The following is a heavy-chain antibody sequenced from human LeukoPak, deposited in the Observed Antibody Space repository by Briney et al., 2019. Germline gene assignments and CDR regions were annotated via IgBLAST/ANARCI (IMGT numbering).Heavy chain of an antibody. V-gene: IGHV4-31*03. CDR1: GGSISSGGYS. Sequence: PSETLSLTCTVSGGSISSGGYSWSWIRQHPGKGLEWIGYIYYSGSTYYNPSLKSRVTISVDTSKNQFSLKLSSVTAADTAVYYCARGRRRIVAYCGGDCYSRYFDYWGQGTLVTVSS. D-gene: IGHD2-21*02. J-gene: IGHJ4*02. CDR3: ARGRRRIVAYCGGDCYSRYFDY. CDR2: IYYSGST.